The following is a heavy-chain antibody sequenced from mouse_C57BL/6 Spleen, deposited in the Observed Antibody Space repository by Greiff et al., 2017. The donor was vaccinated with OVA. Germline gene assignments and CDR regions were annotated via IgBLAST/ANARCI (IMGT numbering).Heavy chain of an antibody. CDR2: INPNNGGT. Sequence: VQLQQSGPELVKPGASVKISCKASGYTFTDYYMNWVKQSHGKSLEWIGDINPNNGGTSYNQKFKGKATLTVDKSSSTAYMELRSLTSEDSAVYYCARPQATRDYYAMDYWGQGTSVTVSS. V-gene: IGHV1-26*01. CDR3: ARPQATRDYYAMDY. J-gene: IGHJ4*01. D-gene: IGHD3-2*02. CDR1: GYTFTDYY.